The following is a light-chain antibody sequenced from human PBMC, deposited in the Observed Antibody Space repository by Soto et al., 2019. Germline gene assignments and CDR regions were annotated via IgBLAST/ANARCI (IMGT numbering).Light chain of an antibody. Sequence: QSALTQPASVSASPGQSIAISCTGTSSDIGTYNYVSWYQQHPGKAPKLMVYEVSNRPSGVSNRFSGSKSGNTASLTISGLQAEDEGDYYCISFTRSNTFVFGAGTKVTVL. CDR1: SSDIGTYNY. CDR3: ISFTRSNTFV. V-gene: IGLV2-14*01. J-gene: IGLJ1*01. CDR2: EVS.